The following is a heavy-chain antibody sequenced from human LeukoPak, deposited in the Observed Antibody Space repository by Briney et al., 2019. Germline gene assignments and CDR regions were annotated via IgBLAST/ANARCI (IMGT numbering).Heavy chain of an antibody. CDR2: TGSTCVST. CDR3: AKDPGVVPAHYFDY. CDR1: GFTFSSYA. V-gene: IGHV3-23*01. D-gene: IGHD2-2*01. J-gene: IGHJ4*02. Sequence: PGGSLRLSCAASGFTFSSYAMNWVRQAPGKGLEWVSGTGSTCVSTFYADSVKGRFTVSRDNSKNTLSLQMNSLRAEDTAVYYCAKDPGVVPAHYFDYWGQGTLVTVSS.